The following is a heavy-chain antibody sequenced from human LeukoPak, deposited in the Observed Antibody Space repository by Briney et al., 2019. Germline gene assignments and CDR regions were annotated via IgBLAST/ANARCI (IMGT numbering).Heavy chain of an antibody. Sequence: GGSLRLSCAASGFTFSSYSMNWVRQAPGKGLEWVSYISSSSTIYYADSVKGRFTISRDNAKNSLYLQMNSLRAEDTAVYYCARLPMWFDPWGQGTLVTVSS. CDR2: ISSSSTI. V-gene: IGHV3-48*01. CDR1: GFTFSSYS. J-gene: IGHJ5*02. CDR3: ARLPMWFDP.